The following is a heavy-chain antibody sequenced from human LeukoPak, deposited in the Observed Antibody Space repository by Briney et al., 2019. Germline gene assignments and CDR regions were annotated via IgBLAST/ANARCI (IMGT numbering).Heavy chain of an antibody. J-gene: IGHJ4*02. CDR2: INPNSGGT. V-gene: IGHV1-2*02. Sequence: ASVKVSCKASGYTFTGYYMHWVRQAPGQGLEWMGWINPNSGGTNYAQKFQGRVTTTRDTSISTAYMELSRLRSDDTAVYYCARGGDVGYCSSTSCYANFDYWGQGTLVTVSS. CDR3: ARGGDVGYCSSTSCYANFDY. CDR1: GYTFTGYY. D-gene: IGHD2-2*01.